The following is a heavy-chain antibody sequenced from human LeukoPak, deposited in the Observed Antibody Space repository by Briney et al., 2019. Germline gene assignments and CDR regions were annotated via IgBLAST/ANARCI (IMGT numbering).Heavy chain of an antibody. D-gene: IGHD2-15*01. Sequence: PSETLSLTCTVSGYRISNGYYWGWVRQPPGKGLEWIAMIYHTGRTEHNPSLRSRVTMSVRTSKNQFSLRLTSVTAADTARYYCARVRGSCSGGSCYGNWFDSWGQGTLVTVSS. CDR2: IYHTGRT. J-gene: IGHJ5*01. V-gene: IGHV4-38-2*02. CDR3: ARVRGSCSGGSCYGNWFDS. CDR1: GYRISNGYY.